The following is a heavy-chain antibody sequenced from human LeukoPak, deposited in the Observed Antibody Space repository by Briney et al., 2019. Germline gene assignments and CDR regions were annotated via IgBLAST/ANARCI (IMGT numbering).Heavy chain of an antibody. CDR1: GGSICSYY. J-gene: IGHJ2*01. CDR3: ARLSGNSPYYWYFDL. D-gene: IGHD4-23*01. V-gene: IGHV4-59*08. Sequence: SETLSLTCTVSGGSICSYYWSWIRQPPGKGLEWIGYIYYSGSTNYNPSLKSRVTISVDTSKNQFSLKLSSVTAADTAVYYCARLSGNSPYYWYFDLWGRGTLVTVSS. CDR2: IYYSGST.